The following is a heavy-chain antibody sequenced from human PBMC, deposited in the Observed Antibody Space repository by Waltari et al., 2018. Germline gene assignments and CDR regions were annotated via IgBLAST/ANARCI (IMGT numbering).Heavy chain of an antibody. V-gene: IGHV4-39*01. CDR2: IYYGGST. J-gene: IGHJ5*02. D-gene: IGHD3-16*01. CDR3: ARAARILITFGGVSAFDP. Sequence: QVQLQASGPGLVKPSETLSLTCSVSGVSITNTSSYWAWIRQPPGKGLEWIGNIYYGGSTYYNPSLNSRVTMSVDTSKNQFSLNLNSVTAADTAVYYCARAARILITFGGVSAFDPWGQGTLVTVSS. CDR1: GVSITNTSSY.